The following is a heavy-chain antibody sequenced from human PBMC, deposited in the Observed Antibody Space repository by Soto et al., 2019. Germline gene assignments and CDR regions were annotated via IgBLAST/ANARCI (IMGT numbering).Heavy chain of an antibody. Sequence: ASVKVSCKASGYTFTSYAMHWVRQAPGQRLEWMGWINAVNGNTKYSQKFQGRVTITRDTSASTAYMELSSLRSEDTAVYYCARSARYCSGGSCWAFDYWGQGTLVTVSS. J-gene: IGHJ4*02. D-gene: IGHD2-15*01. CDR2: INAVNGNT. V-gene: IGHV1-3*01. CDR1: GYTFTSYA. CDR3: ARSARYCSGGSCWAFDY.